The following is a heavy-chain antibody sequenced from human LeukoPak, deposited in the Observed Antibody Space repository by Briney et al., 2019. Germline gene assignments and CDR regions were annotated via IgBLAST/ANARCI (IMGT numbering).Heavy chain of an antibody. V-gene: IGHV3-48*03. Sequence: GGSLRLSCAASGFTFSSYEMNWVRQAPGKGLEWVSYISSSGSTIYYADSVKGRFTISRDNAKNTLYLQMNSLRAEDTAVYYCAKKYSTGLDPWGQGTLVTVSS. D-gene: IGHD1-26*01. CDR2: ISSSGSTI. CDR3: AKKYSTGLDP. J-gene: IGHJ5*02. CDR1: GFTFSSYE.